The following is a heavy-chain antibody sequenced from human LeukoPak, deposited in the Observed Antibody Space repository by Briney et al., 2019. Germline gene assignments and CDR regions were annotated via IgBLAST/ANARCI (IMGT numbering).Heavy chain of an antibody. CDR2: INHSGST. CDR1: GGSLSGYY. Sequence: SETLSLTCAVYGGSLSGYYWSWIRQPPGKGLEWSGEINHSGSTNYNPSLKSRVTISVDTSKNQFSLKLSSVTAADTAVYYCARAHSNYGVNDAFDIWGQGTMVTVSS. D-gene: IGHD4-11*01. J-gene: IGHJ3*02. CDR3: ARAHSNYGVNDAFDI. V-gene: IGHV4-34*01.